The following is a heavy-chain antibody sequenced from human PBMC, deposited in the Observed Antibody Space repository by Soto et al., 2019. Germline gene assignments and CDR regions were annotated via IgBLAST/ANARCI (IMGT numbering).Heavy chain of an antibody. CDR3: AKSTGSRADAFDI. CDR1: GFTFSSYG. D-gene: IGHD1-1*01. J-gene: IGHJ3*02. CDR2: ISYDGSNK. Sequence: QVQLVESGGGVVQPGRSLRLSCAASGFTFSSYGMHWVRQAPGKGLEWVAAISYDGSNKYYADSVKGRFTISRDNSKNTMYLQMNSLRAEDTAVYYCAKSTGSRADAFDIWGQGTMVTVSS. V-gene: IGHV3-30*18.